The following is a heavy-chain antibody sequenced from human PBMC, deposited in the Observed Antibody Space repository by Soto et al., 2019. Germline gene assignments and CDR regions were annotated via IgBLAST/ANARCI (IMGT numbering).Heavy chain of an antibody. V-gene: IGHV1-3*01. CDR1: GYTFTSYA. D-gene: IGHD6-19*01. Sequence: ASVKVSCKASGYTFTSYAMHWLRQSPGQRLEWMGWINAGNGNTKYSQKFQGRVTITRDTSASTAYMELSSLRSEDTAVYYCARVGAVAGNLGYYYYYGMDVWGQGTTVTVSS. CDR2: INAGNGNT. J-gene: IGHJ6*02. CDR3: ARVGAVAGNLGYYYYYGMDV.